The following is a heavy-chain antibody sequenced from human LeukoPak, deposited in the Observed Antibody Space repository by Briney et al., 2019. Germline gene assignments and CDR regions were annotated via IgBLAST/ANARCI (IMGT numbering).Heavy chain of an antibody. CDR1: GGTFSSYA. CDR2: IIPIFGTA. J-gene: IGHJ4*02. Sequence: SVKVSCKASGGTFSSYAISWVRQAPGQGLEWMGGIIPIFGTANYAQKFQGRVTITTDESTSTAYMELSSLRSEDTAVYYCAREADLLLWFGEPRGYYFDYWGQGTLVTVSS. V-gene: IGHV1-69*05. CDR3: AREADLLLWFGEPRGYYFDY. D-gene: IGHD3-10*01.